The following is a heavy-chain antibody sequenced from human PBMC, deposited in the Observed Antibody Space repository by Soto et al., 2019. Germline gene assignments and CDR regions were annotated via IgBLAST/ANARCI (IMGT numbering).Heavy chain of an antibody. CDR2: IYYSGRT. Sequence: SETLSLTCAVSGYSISSGFYWGWIRQPPGKGLEWIGYIYYSGRTNYNPSLKSRVTISEDMSKNQFSLKLSSVTAADTAVYYCARVGPPQSFVSWGQGTLVSVS. J-gene: IGHJ4*02. D-gene: IGHD6-19*01. CDR1: GYSISSGFY. V-gene: IGHV4-38-2*01. CDR3: ARVGPPQSFVS.